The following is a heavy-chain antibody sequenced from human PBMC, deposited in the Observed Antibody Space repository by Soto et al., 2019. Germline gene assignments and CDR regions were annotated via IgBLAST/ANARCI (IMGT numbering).Heavy chain of an antibody. D-gene: IGHD6-19*01. J-gene: IGHJ4*02. CDR3: VAGSGWLPDF. CDR1: GFSFSTYW. CDR2: IKKDGSEK. V-gene: IGHV3-7*01. Sequence: EVQLVESGGGLVQPRGSLRLSCAASGFSFSTYWMNWVRQAPGKGLEWVAIIKKDGSEKLYVDSVKGRFTISRDNARNSLYLEMNSLRAEDTAVYYCVAGSGWLPDFWGQGTLATVSS.